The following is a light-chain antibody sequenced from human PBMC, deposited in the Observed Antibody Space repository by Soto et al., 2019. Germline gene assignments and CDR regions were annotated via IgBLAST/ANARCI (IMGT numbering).Light chain of an antibody. J-gene: IGLJ2*01. CDR3: QAWDSSVV. V-gene: IGLV3-1*01. Sequence: SYELTQPPSVSVSPGQTASITCSGDKLGNKYASWYQQKPGQSPVLVIYQDTKRTSGITERFSGSNSGNTATLTISGTQAMDEADYYCQAWDSSVVFGGGTKLTVL. CDR2: QDT. CDR1: KLGNKY.